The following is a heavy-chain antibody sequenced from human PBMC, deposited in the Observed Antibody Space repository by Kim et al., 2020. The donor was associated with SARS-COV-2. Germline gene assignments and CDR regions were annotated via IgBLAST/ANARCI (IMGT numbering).Heavy chain of an antibody. CDR3: ARQHGAIWFGELLLPKHFDY. Sequence: SETLSLTCTVSGGSISSSSYYWGWIRQPPGKGLELIGSIYYSGSTYYNPSLKSRVTISVDTSKNQFSLKLSSVTAADTAVYYCARQHGAIWFGELLLPKHFDYWGQGTLVTVSS. CDR2: IYYSGST. V-gene: IGHV4-39*01. CDR1: GGSISSSSYY. D-gene: IGHD3-10*01. J-gene: IGHJ4*02.